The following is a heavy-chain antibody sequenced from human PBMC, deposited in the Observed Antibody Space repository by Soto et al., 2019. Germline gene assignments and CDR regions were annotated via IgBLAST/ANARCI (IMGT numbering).Heavy chain of an antibody. D-gene: IGHD2-21*01. V-gene: IGHV2-5*02. Sequence: SGPTLVNPTRTLTLTCSLSGFSLTTRGVGVGWIRQPPGKAPEWLALIYWDDDKRYRSSLKNRLTINKDTSRNQVVLTMTNMGPVDTATYYCARKPSPYLAYYFDFWGHGTLVTVSS. CDR3: ARKPSPYLAYYFDF. J-gene: IGHJ4*01. CDR2: IYWDDDK. CDR1: GFSLTTRGVG.